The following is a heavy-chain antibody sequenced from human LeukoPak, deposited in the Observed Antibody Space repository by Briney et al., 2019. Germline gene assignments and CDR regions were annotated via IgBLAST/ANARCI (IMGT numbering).Heavy chain of an antibody. J-gene: IGHJ4*02. CDR1: GYTFTSYA. D-gene: IGHD3-9*01. V-gene: IGHV7-4-1*02. CDR2: INTNTGNP. CDR3: ASGSYYDNIDYYFDY. Sequence: GASVKVSCKASGYTFTSYAMNWVRQAPGQGLEWMGWINTNTGNPTYAQGFTGRFVFSLDTSVSTAYLQISSLKAEDTAVYYCASGSYYDNIDYYFDYWGQGTLVTVPS.